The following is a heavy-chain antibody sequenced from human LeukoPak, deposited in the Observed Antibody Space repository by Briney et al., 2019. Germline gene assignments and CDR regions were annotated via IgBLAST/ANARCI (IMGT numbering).Heavy chain of an antibody. CDR1: GGTISSYY. CDR2: IYYTRST. CDR3: ARSRYYNNGMDV. J-gene: IGHJ6*01. V-gene: IGHV4-59*01. Sequence: PPESLCLTCTASGGTISSYYWRWIRQPPGKGLEWIGYIYYTRSTHYNPSLKSRVSISVDTSKNQFSLKVSTVTAAATAVYFCARSRYYNNGMDVWEQDTTATVTS.